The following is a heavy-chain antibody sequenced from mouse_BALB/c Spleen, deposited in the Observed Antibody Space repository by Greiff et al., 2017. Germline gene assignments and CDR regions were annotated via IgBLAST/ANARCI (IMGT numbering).Heavy chain of an antibody. CDR3: ARDYYGSSHYFDY. Sequence: VQLKESGPGLVKPSQSLSLTCSVTGYSITSGYYWNWIRQFPGNKLEWMGYISYDGSNNYNPSLKNRISITRDTSKNQFFLKLNSVTTEDTATYYCARDYYGSSHYFDYWGQGTTLTVSS. CDR1: GYSITSGYY. D-gene: IGHD1-1*01. V-gene: IGHV3-6*02. J-gene: IGHJ2*01. CDR2: ISYDGSN.